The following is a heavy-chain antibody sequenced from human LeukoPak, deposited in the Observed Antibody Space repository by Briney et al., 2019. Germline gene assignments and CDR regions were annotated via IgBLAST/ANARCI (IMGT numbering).Heavy chain of an antibody. J-gene: IGHJ4*02. CDR2: IHPHRHNT. V-gene: IGHV1-18*01. Sequence: ASVKVSCKASGYTFNNYFFSWVRQAPGRGLEGVGWIHPHRHNTHFAEKVQGRVTMTTDRSTPNLSMEVKSLRPGDKAVYYCARRGPTRYYDSSGYSDYWGQGTLVTVSS. CDR3: ARRGPTRYYDSSGYSDY. D-gene: IGHD3-22*01. CDR1: GYTFNNYF.